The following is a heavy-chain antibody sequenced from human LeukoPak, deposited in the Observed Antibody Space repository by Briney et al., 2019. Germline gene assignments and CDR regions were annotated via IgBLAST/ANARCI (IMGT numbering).Heavy chain of an antibody. J-gene: IGHJ6*04. CDR3: ARGNKALYCSSTSCYAGMDV. V-gene: IGHV1-69*13. D-gene: IGHD2-2*01. Sequence: SVKVSCKASGGTFSSYAISWVRQAPGQGLEWMGGIIPIFGTANYAQKFQGRVTITADESTSTAYMELSSLRSEDTAVYYCARGNKALYCSSTSCYAGMDVWGKGTTVTVSS. CDR1: GGTFSSYA. CDR2: IIPIFGTA.